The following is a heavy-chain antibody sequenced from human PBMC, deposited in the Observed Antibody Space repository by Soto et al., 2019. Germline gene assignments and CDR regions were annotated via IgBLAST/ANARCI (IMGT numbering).Heavy chain of an antibody. D-gene: IGHD3-10*01. CDR1: GGSISSLY. CDR3: ARYFYGSGSYFSY. J-gene: IGHJ4*02. V-gene: IGHV4-59*11. Sequence: QVQLQESGPGLVKPSETLSLTCTVSGGSISSLYWSWIRQSPGKGLEWIGCLYHTDRTYYNPSLKSRVTISVDTSKNQFSLKLNSVTAADTAVYYCARYFYGSGSYFSYWGQGTLVTVSS. CDR2: LYHTDRT.